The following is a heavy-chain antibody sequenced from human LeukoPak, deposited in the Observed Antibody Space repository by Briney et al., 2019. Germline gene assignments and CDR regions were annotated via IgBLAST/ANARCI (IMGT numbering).Heavy chain of an antibody. CDR1: GGSFSGYY. CDR3: ARGHRTYYYGSGIQSYFDY. Sequence: SETLSLTCAVYGGSFSGYYWSWIRQPPGKGLEWIGEINHSGSTNYNPSLRSRVTISVDTSKNQFSLKLSSVTAADTAVYYCARGHRTYYYGSGIQSYFDYWGQGTLVTVSS. V-gene: IGHV4-34*01. D-gene: IGHD3-10*01. J-gene: IGHJ4*02. CDR2: INHSGST.